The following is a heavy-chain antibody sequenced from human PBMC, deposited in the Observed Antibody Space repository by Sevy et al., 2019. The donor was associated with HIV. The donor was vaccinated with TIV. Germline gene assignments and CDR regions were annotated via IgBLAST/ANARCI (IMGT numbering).Heavy chain of an antibody. D-gene: IGHD3-22*01. J-gene: IGHJ3*02. V-gene: IGHV3-23*01. CDR2: ISGSGGST. CDR3: AKDRYHTSGYYPEAAFDI. CDR1: GFTFSSYA. Sequence: GGSLRLSCAASGFTFSSYALNWVRQAPGKGLEWVSTISGSGGSTYYAASVKGRFTISRDNSKNTLYLQMDSLRAEDTAVYYCAKDRYHTSGYYPEAAFDIWGQGTMVTVSS.